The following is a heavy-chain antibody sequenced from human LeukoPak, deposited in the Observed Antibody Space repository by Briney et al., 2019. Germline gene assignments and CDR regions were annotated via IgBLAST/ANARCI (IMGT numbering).Heavy chain of an antibody. Sequence: ASVKVSCKASGYTFTGYYMHWVRQAPGEGLEWMGWINPNSGGTNYAQKFQGRVTMTRDTSISTAYMELSRLRSDDTAVYYCAREYSSRWYSPYYFDYWGQGTLVTVSS. CDR1: GYTFTGYY. V-gene: IGHV1-2*02. D-gene: IGHD6-13*01. J-gene: IGHJ4*02. CDR3: AREYSSRWYSPYYFDY. CDR2: INPNSGGT.